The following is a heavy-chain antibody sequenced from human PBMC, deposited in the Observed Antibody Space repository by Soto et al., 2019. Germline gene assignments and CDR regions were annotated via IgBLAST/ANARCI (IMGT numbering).Heavy chain of an antibody. V-gene: IGHV3-23*01. J-gene: IGHJ4*02. Sequence: GGSLRLSCAASGFTFSRYGMSWVRQVPGKGLEWVSGISGSGGTTFYADSVKGRFIVSRDNSKNTLYLQMDSLRAEDTALYYCAINEWFGESLPNWPLSFDSWGQGTLVTVSS. CDR2: ISGSGGTT. D-gene: IGHD3-10*01. CDR3: AINEWFGESLPNWPLSFDS. CDR1: GFTFSRYG.